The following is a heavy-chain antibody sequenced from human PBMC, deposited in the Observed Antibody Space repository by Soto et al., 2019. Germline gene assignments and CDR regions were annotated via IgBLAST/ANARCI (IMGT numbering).Heavy chain of an antibody. CDR3: ARGRGWFDP. V-gene: IGHV4-34*01. J-gene: IGHJ5*02. Sequence: QVQLQQWGAGLLKPSETLSLTCAVYGGSFSGYYWSWIRQPPGKGLEWIGESNHSGSTNYNPSLKSRVTISVDTSKNQFPLKLSSVNAADTAVYYCARGRGWFDPWGQGTLVTVSS. CDR2: SNHSGST. CDR1: GGSFSGYY. D-gene: IGHD3-10*01.